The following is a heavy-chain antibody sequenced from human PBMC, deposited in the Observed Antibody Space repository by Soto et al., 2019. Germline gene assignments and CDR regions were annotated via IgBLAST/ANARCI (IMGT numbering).Heavy chain of an antibody. D-gene: IGHD3-22*01. CDR3: AGEYYYDSSGYYPY. V-gene: IGHV3-30-3*01. CDR2: ISYDGSNK. J-gene: IGHJ4*02. Sequence: GGSLRLSCAASGFTFSSYAMHWVRQAPGKGLEWVAVISYDGSNKYYADSVKGRFTISRDNSKNTLYLQMNSLRAEDTAVYYCAGEYYYDSSGYYPYWGQGTLVTVSS. CDR1: GFTFSSYA.